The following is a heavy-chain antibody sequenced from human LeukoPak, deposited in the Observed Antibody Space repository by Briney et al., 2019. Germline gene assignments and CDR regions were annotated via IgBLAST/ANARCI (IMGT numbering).Heavy chain of an antibody. CDR1: GGSINNYY. CDR2: IYYSGST. V-gene: IGHV4-59*12. CDR3: AREGYCSSTSCSYYYYYYMDV. J-gene: IGHJ6*03. Sequence: SETLSLTCTVSGGSINNYYWSWIRQPPGKGLEWIGYIYYSGSTSYNPSLTSRVTISVDTSKNQFSLKLSSVTAADTAVYYCAREGYCSSTSCSYYYYYYMDVWGKGTTVTVSS. D-gene: IGHD2-2*01.